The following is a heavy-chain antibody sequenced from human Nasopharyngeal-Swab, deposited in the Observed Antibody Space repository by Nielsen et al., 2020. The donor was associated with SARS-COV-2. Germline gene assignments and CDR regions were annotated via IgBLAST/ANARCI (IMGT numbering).Heavy chain of an antibody. CDR1: GSTFSSYA. V-gene: IGHV1-69*10. Sequence: SVKVSCKASGSTFSSYAINWVRQAPGQGLEWMGGIIPILGTTRYAQKFQGRVTITADKSTTTAHMELSSLRSDDTAVYYCARDIEEWLVLPSLSFDYWGQGTLVTVSS. D-gene: IGHD5-18*01. CDR2: IIPILGTT. CDR3: ARDIEEWLVLPSLSFDY. J-gene: IGHJ4*02.